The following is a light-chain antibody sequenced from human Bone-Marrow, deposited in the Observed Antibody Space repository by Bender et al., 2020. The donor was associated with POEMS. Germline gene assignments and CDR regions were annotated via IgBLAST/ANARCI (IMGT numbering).Light chain of an antibody. CDR1: SSDVGSYNL. J-gene: IGLJ1*01. Sequence: QSALTQPPSASGSPGQSITISCTGTSSDVGSYNLVSWYQQHPGKAPKLMIYEVSKRPSGVSNRFSGSKSGNTASLTISGLQAEDEADYYCCSYARSSTFYVFGTGTKVTVL. CDR2: EVS. CDR3: CSYARSSTFYV. V-gene: IGLV2-23*02.